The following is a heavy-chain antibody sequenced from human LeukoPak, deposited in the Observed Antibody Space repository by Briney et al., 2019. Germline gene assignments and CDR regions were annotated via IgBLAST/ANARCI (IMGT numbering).Heavy chain of an antibody. J-gene: IGHJ4*02. Sequence: SETLSLTCPVSGYSISSGYYWGWIRQPPGKGLEWIGSIYHSGSTYYNPSLKSRVTISVDTSKNQFSLKLSSVTAADTAVYYCARLTADTDYWGQGTLVTVSS. D-gene: IGHD6-19*01. V-gene: IGHV4-38-2*01. CDR1: GYSISSGYY. CDR3: ARLTADTDY. CDR2: IYHSGST.